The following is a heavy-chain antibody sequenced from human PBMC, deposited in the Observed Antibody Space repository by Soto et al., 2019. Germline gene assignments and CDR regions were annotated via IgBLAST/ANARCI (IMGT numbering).Heavy chain of an antibody. J-gene: IGHJ4*02. Sequence: PGGSLRLSCAASGFTFSSYAMSWVRQAPGKGLEWVSAISGSGGSTYYADSVKGRFTISRDNSKNTLYLQMNSLRAEDTAVYYCANGFELQLCPALFAYCSQGTLVTVSS. V-gene: IGHV3-23*01. CDR2: ISGSGGST. CDR1: GFTFSSYA. CDR3: ANGFELQLCPALFAY. D-gene: IGHD5-18*01.